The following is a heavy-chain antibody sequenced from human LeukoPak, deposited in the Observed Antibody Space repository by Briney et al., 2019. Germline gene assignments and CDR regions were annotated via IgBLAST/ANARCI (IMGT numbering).Heavy chain of an antibody. CDR1: GGSISSGGYY. D-gene: IGHD1-1*01. J-gene: IGHJ3*02. CDR2: IYHSGST. Sequence: SETLSLTCTVSGGSISSGGYYWSWIRQPPGKGLEWIGYIYHSGSTYYNLSLKSRVAISVGTSNNQFSLELNSVTAADTAVYYCARVPTNVNASRNAFDIWGQGTMVTVSS. CDR3: ARVPTNVNASRNAFDI. V-gene: IGHV4-30-2*01.